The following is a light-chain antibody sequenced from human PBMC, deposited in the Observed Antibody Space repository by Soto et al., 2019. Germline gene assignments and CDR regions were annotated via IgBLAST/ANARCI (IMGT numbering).Light chain of an antibody. Sequence: EIVLTQSPGTLSLSPGERATLSCRASQSVSSSHLAWYQQKPGQGPRLLIYGAASRATGIPDRFSGSGSGTDCTLTISRLEPEDFAVYYCQQYYSSPLTFGGGTKVDIK. CDR1: QSVSSSH. V-gene: IGKV3-20*01. CDR3: QQYYSSPLT. J-gene: IGKJ4*01. CDR2: GAA.